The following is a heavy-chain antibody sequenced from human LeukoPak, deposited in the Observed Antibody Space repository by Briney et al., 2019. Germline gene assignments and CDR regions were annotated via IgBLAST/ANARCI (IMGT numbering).Heavy chain of an antibody. CDR3: AKSRVGYDY. V-gene: IGHV3-23*01. CDR1: GFTFNNFA. Sequence: GGSLRLSCAASGFTFNNFAMTWVRQAPGKGLEWVSTISGTRGHTYYADSVKGRFTISRDNSKNTLYLQMDSLRAEDTAVYYCAKSRVGYDYWGQGTLVTVSS. CDR2: ISGTRGHT. D-gene: IGHD2-2*01. J-gene: IGHJ4*02.